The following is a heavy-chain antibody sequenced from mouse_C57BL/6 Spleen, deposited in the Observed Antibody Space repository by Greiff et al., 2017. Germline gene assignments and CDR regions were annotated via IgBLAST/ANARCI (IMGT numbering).Heavy chain of an antibody. CDR2: IDPSDSYT. Sequence: QVQLQQPGAELVMPGASVKLSCKASGYTFTSYWMHWVKQRPGQGLEWIGEIDPSDSYTNYNQKFKGKSTLTVDKSSSTAYMQLSSLTSEDSAVYYCARPSYYGSSYGYFDVWGTGTTVTVSS. V-gene: IGHV1-69*01. J-gene: IGHJ1*03. CDR3: ARPSYYGSSYGYFDV. CDR1: GYTFTSYW. D-gene: IGHD1-1*01.